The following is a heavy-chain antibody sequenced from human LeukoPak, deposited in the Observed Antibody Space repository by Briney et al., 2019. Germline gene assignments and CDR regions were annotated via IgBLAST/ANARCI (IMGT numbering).Heavy chain of an antibody. CDR3: AGGSGTLGN. D-gene: IGHD6-13*01. CDR2: TYYRSKWYN. V-gene: IGHV6-1*01. CDR1: GDSVSSNNGA. Sequence: SQTLSLTCGISGDSVSSNNGAWNWIRQSPSRGLEWLGRTYYRSKWYNDYAGSMKGRITISPDTSKNQFSLQLNSVTPEDTAVYYCAGGSGTLGNWGQGTLVTVSS. J-gene: IGHJ4*02.